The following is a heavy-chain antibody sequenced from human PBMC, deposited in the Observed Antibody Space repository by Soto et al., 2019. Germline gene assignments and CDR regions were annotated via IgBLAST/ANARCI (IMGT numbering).Heavy chain of an antibody. Sequence: SETLSLTCAVSGASVSSSDWWAWARQPPGKGLQWIGEIYQSGKTNYNPSLESRVTMSIDRSMNEFSLKVTSLTAADTAVYYCARLTSQGPRFDSWGQGSLVTVSS. CDR2: IYQSGKT. J-gene: IGHJ4*02. CDR1: GASVSSSDW. CDR3: ARLTSQGPRFDS. V-gene: IGHV4-4*02.